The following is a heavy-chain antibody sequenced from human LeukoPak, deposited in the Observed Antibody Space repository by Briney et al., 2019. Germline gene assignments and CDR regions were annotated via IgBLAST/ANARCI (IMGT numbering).Heavy chain of an antibody. CDR3: ARRVPAASGGGFDY. CDR2: VNAVVST. D-gene: IGHD2-2*01. Sequence: SETLSLTCAVSGGSLSGYYWNWIRQPPGKGLEWIGYVNAVVSTKYNPSLSSRLTISVDKSKNQFSLKLNSVTAAASAVYFCARRVPAASGGGFDYWGQGTLVAVSS. J-gene: IGHJ4*02. CDR1: GGSLSGYY. V-gene: IGHV4-4*08.